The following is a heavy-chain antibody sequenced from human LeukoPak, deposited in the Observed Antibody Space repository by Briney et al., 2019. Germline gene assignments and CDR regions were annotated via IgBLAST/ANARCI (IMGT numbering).Heavy chain of an antibody. CDR1: GFTFSSYS. J-gene: IGHJ4*02. V-gene: IGHV3-21*01. CDR3: ARVNRRDGYKILSPRTLDY. D-gene: IGHD5-24*01. CDR2: ISGRNSYI. Sequence: GGSLRLSCAASGFTFSSYSMNWVRQAPGKGLEWVSSISGRNSYIYYADSVKGRFTISRDNAENSLYLQMNSLRAEDTAVYYCARVNRRDGYKILSPRTLDYWGQGTLVTVSS.